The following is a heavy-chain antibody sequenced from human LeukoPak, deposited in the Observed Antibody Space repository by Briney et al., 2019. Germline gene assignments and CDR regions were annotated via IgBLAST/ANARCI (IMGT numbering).Heavy chain of an antibody. Sequence: ASVKVSCKASGYSFTAYYMHWVRQAPGQGLEWMGWINTNSCGTNCAQKFQGRVTMTRDTSISTAYMELSSLISDDTAVYYCARGVCSSWFDPWGQGTLVTVPS. V-gene: IGHV1-2*02. CDR3: ARGVCSSWFDP. J-gene: IGHJ5*02. CDR1: GYSFTAYY. D-gene: IGHD2-8*01. CDR2: INTNSCGT.